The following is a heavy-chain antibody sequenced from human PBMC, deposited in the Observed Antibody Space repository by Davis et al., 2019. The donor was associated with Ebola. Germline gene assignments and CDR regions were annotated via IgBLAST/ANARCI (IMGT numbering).Heavy chain of an antibody. V-gene: IGHV3-7*01. J-gene: IGHJ6*02. CDR3: ARDYNGPAIV. D-gene: IGHD3-10*01. Sequence: PGVSLRLSCAASGFTFSHSWMSWVRRAPGKGLEWVANIKEDGSQTYYVDSVKGRFTISRDNAKNSLYLQMNSLRDEDTALYYCARDYNGPAIVWGQGTTVTVSS. CDR2: IKEDGSQT. CDR1: GFTFSHSW.